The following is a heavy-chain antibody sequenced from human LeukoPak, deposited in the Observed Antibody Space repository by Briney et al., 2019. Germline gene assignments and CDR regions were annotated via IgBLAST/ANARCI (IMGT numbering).Heavy chain of an antibody. V-gene: IGHV3-11*01. CDR1: GFTFSDYY. D-gene: IGHD3-10*01. Sequence: GGSLRLSCAASGFTFSDYYMSWIRQAPGKGLEWVSYISSSGSTIYYADSVKGRFTISRDNSKNTLYLQMNSLRAEDTAVYYCAKDRVLLWFGSNDAFDIWGQGTMVTVSS. J-gene: IGHJ3*02. CDR2: ISSSGSTI. CDR3: AKDRVLLWFGSNDAFDI.